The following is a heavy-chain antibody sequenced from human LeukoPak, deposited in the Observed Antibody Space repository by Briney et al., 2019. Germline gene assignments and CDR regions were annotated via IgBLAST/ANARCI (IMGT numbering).Heavy chain of an antibody. CDR2: INHSGST. V-gene: IGHV4-34*01. D-gene: IGHD6-13*01. J-gene: IGHJ5*02. Sequence: PSETLSLTCAVYGGSFSGYYWSWIRQPPGKGLEWIGEINHSGSTNYNPSLKSRVTISVDTSKNQFSLKLSSVTAADTAVYYCARDRIAAAGPWFDPWGQGTLVTVSS. CDR3: ARDRIAAAGPWFDP. CDR1: GGSFSGYY.